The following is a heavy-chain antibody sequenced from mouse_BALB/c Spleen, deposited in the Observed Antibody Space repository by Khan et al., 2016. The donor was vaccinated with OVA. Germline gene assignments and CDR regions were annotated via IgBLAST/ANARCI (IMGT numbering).Heavy chain of an antibody. CDR2: INHSNGRT. Sequence: QVQLKESGAELVNPGASVNLSCKASGYTLTSYWMHWVKQRPGQGLEWIGEINHSNGRTNYNEKFKSKATLTVDKSSSTAYMQLSSPTSEDSAVYYCARLLSNFDYWGQGTTLTVSS. D-gene: IGHD2-1*01. CDR1: GYTLTSYW. J-gene: IGHJ2*01. V-gene: IGHV1S81*02. CDR3: ARLLSNFDY.